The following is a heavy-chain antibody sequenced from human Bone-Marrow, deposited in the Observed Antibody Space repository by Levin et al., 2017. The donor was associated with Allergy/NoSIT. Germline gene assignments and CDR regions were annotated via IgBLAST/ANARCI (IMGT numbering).Heavy chain of an antibody. CDR2: ISYDGVNK. Sequence: PGGSLRLSCEASGFDFNKFGIHWVRQAPGKGPEWVASISYDGVNKYYAASVKGRFTISRDNSKSTVYLQMDSLRTDDAALFYCAKDRGSGSYYKQGYYFDHWGQGTPVAVSS. CDR1: GFDFNKFG. D-gene: IGHD3-10*01. V-gene: IGHV3-30*18. CDR3: AKDRGSGSYYKQGYYFDH. J-gene: IGHJ4*02.